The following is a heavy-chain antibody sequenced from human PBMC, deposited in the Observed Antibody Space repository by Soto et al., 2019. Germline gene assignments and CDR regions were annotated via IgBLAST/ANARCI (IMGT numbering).Heavy chain of an antibody. CDR3: ARLGCTNGVCYYFFDY. CDR2: INWNGGGT. J-gene: IGHJ4*02. D-gene: IGHD2-8*01. Sequence: EVQLVESGGGVVRPGGSLRLSCAASGFTFDDHGMSWVRQAPGKGLEWVSGINWNGGGTGYADSVKGRFTISRDNAKNSLYLQMNSLRAEDTALYHCARLGCTNGVCYYFFDYWGQGTLVTVSS. V-gene: IGHV3-20*01. CDR1: GFTFDDHG.